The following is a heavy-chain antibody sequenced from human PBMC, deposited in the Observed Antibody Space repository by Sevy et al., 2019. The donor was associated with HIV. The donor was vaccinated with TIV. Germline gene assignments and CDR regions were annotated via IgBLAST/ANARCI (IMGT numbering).Heavy chain of an antibody. CDR3: ARGFLAYYYYGMDV. V-gene: IGHV3-30-3*01. CDR2: ISYDGSNK. Sequence: GGSLRLSCAASGFTFSSYAMHWVRQAPGKGLEWVAVISYDGSNKYYADSVKGRFTISRDNSKNTLYRQMNSLRAEDTAVYYCARGFLAYYYYGMDVWGQGTTVTVSS. CDR1: GFTFSSYA. J-gene: IGHJ6*02. D-gene: IGHD3-3*01.